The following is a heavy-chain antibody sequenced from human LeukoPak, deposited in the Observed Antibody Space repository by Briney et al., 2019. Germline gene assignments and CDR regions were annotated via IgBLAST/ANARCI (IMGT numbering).Heavy chain of an antibody. CDR1: GGSISSYY. D-gene: IGHD6-19*01. CDR2: IYYSGST. V-gene: IGHV4-59*01. CDR3: ASGSGWYSLWYFDL. J-gene: IGHJ2*01. Sequence: SETLSLTCTVSGGSISSYYWSWIRQPPGKGLEWIGYIYYSGSTNCNPSLKSRVTISVDTSKNQFSLKLSSVTAADTAVYYCASGSGWYSLWYFDLWGRGTLVTVSS.